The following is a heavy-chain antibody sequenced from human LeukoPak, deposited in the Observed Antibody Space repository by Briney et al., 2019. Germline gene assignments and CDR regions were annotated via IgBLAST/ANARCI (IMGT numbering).Heavy chain of an antibody. Sequence: SVKVSCKPSGGTFSSYAISWVRQAPGQRLEWVGRIFPILGIANYAQKFQGRVTITADKSTSTAYMELSSLRSEETAVYYCARGSQSYYYDSSGYSFNWFDPWGQGTLVTVSS. CDR1: GGTFSSYA. V-gene: IGHV1-69*04. J-gene: IGHJ5*02. D-gene: IGHD3-22*01. CDR2: IFPILGIA. CDR3: ARGSQSYYYDSSGYSFNWFDP.